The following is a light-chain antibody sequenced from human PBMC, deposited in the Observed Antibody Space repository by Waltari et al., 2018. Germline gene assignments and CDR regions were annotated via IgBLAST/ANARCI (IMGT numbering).Light chain of an antibody. CDR1: QRLGKNY. V-gene: IGKV3-20*01. Sequence: IVLTQSPGTLSLSPGDRASLSCKPSQRLGKNYVAWYQHKPGQAPRLVIYGASSRAAGIPDRFSGSGSATDFTLTISRLEPEEFAVYYCQQDASSVLYTFGQGTKLEIK. CDR2: GAS. CDR3: QQDASSVLYT. J-gene: IGKJ2*01.